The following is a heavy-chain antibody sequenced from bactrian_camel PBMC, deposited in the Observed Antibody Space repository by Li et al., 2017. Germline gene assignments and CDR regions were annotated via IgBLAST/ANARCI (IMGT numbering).Heavy chain of an antibody. CDR3: AARGLYCYTKLSVRDFTY. CDR1: GRTSGSPFSPYC. CDR2: IESLGIAYGAT. Sequence: HVQLVESGGGSVQDGGSLRLSCTYSGRTSGSPFSPYCMGWFRQAAGKEREGVAVIESLGIAYGATNYADSVKGRFIISEDNAKNTLYLEMNSLEPEDTAMYYCAARGLYCYTKLSVRDFTYWGQGTQVTVS. V-gene: IGHV3S68*01. J-gene: IGHJ6*01. D-gene: IGHD2*01.